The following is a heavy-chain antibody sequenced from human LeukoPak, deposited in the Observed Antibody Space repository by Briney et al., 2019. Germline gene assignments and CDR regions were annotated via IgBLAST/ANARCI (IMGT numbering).Heavy chain of an antibody. CDR1: GGSISSYY. D-gene: IGHD6-19*01. CDR3: ARDWSSGWSGDAFDI. V-gene: IGHV4-4*07. J-gene: IGHJ3*02. Sequence: SETLSLTCSVSGGSISSYYWSWIRQPAGKGLEWIGRMYISGTTNHNPSLKSRVTMSIDTSKNQFSLKLSSVTAADTAVYYCARDWSSGWSGDAFDIWGQGTMVTVSS. CDR2: MYISGTT.